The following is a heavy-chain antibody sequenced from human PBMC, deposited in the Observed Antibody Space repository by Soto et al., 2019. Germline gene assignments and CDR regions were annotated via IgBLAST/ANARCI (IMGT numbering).Heavy chain of an antibody. Sequence: PWGSLRLSCAVSGFTFINYWIHCFRQTPGKGLLWLSRINSDGSSTIYADSVKGRFTISRDNAKNTLYLQMNSLRGEDTAIYYCARDLSGPIDYWGQGTLVTVSS. CDR3: ARDLSGPIDY. J-gene: IGHJ4*02. CDR2: INSDGSST. CDR1: GFTFINYW. V-gene: IGHV3-74*01.